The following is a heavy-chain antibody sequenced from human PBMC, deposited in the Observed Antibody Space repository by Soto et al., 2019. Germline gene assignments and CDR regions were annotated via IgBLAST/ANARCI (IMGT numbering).Heavy chain of an antibody. D-gene: IGHD1-26*01. V-gene: IGHV4-30-2*01. CDR1: GGSISSGGYS. CDR2: IYHSGST. CDR3: ASSGSLWGRGYTWFDP. Sequence: QLQLQESGSGLVKPSQTLSLTCAVSGGSISSGGYSWSWIRQPPGRGLEWIGDIYHSGSTYNNPSLKGRVTIPVDRAKNQFPLKLGSVTAADTAVYYCASSGSLWGRGYTWFDPWGQGTLVTVSS. J-gene: IGHJ5*02.